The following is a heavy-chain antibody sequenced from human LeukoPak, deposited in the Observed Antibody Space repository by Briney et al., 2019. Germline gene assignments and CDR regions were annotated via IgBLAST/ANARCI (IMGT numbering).Heavy chain of an antibody. CDR2: ISYDGSNK. CDR3: AKDIWFGELSPDY. D-gene: IGHD3-10*01. V-gene: IGHV3-30*18. CDR1: GFTFSNYD. Sequence: GRSLRLSCAASGFTFSNYDMHWVRQAPGKGLEWVAVISYDGSNKYYADSVKGRFTISRDNSKNTLYLQMNSLRAEDTAVYYCAKDIWFGELSPDYWGQGTLVTVS. J-gene: IGHJ4*02.